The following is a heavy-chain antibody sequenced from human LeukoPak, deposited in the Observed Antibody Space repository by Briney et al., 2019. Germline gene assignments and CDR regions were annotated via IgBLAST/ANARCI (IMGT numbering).Heavy chain of an antibody. CDR1: GGSISSGDYY. CDR2: IYYSGST. V-gene: IGHV4-30-4*01. J-gene: IGHJ4*02. D-gene: IGHD3-10*01. CDR3: AREGYYGSGSYWYYFDY. Sequence: PSETLSLTCTVSGGSISSGDYYWSWIRQPPGKGLEWIGYIYYSGSTYYNPSLKSRVTISVDTSKNQFSLKLSSVTAADTAVYYCAREGYYGSGSYWYYFDYWGQGTLVTVSS.